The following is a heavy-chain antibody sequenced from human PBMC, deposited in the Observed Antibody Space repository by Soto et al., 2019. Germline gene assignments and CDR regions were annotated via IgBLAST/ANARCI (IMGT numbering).Heavy chain of an antibody. J-gene: IGHJ5*02. Sequence: QVQLMQSGAEVKKPGASVKVSCKASGYTFTTYDINWVRQAPGQGLEWMGWMTPNRTNTDYAEKFQGRVTMTRDTSISTAYMELSSLRYDDTAVYYCVRGGFLSHDHVIIAPATLGFDPWGQGTLVTVSS. D-gene: IGHD2-2*01. V-gene: IGHV1-8*01. CDR1: GYTFTTYD. CDR2: MTPNRTNT. CDR3: VRGGFLSHDHVIIAPATLGFDP.